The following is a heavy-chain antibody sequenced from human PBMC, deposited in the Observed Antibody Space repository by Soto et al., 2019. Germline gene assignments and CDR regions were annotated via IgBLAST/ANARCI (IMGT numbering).Heavy chain of an antibody. J-gene: IGHJ4*02. CDR3: SGGPRRIAAMLTFGY. Sequence: SVKVSCKASGDTFTSSDINWVRQATGQGLEWMGWMNPNSGNTGYAQKFQGRVTMTRNTSISTAYIELNRLRSEGTGVFLLSGGPRRIAAMLTFGYWGQGTLVTVSS. D-gene: IGHD6-13*01. CDR1: GDTFTSSD. CDR2: MNPNSGNT. V-gene: IGHV1-8*01.